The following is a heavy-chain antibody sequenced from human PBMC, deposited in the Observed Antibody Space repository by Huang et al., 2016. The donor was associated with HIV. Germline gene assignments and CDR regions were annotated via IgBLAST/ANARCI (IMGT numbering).Heavy chain of an antibody. D-gene: IGHD5-18*01. J-gene: IGHJ3*02. CDR1: GFPFNNHA. Sequence: QVQLVESGGGVVQPGRSLRLSCAASGFPFNNHAMHWVRQAPGKVLDWLSVISNDGSNNYYADSGKGRFTISRDSSKSTLFLHMTSLITEDTAVYYCARAKDTWDAYDIWGQGTMVIVSS. V-gene: IGHV3-30-3*01. CDR3: ARAKDTWDAYDI. CDR2: ISNDGSNN.